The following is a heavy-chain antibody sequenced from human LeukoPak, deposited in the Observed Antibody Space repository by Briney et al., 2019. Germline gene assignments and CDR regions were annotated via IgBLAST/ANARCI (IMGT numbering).Heavy chain of an antibody. CDR1: GFTFSSYG. D-gene: IGHD6-13*01. Sequence: PGRSLRLSCAASGFTFSSYGTHWVRQAPGKGLEWVAVISYDGSNKYYADSVKGRFTISRDNSKNTLYLQMNSLRAEDTAVYYCAKESSSSWLDYWGQGTLVTVSS. V-gene: IGHV3-30*18. J-gene: IGHJ4*02. CDR2: ISYDGSNK. CDR3: AKESSSSWLDY.